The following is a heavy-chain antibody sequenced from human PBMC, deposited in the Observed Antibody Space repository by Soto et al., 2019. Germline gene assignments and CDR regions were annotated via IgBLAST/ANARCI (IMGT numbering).Heavy chain of an antibody. J-gene: IGHJ5*02. CDR1: GSSISSYY. D-gene: IGHD3-22*01. CDR2: IYTSGST. CDR3: ARDLSYYDSSGYSNWFDP. V-gene: IGHV4-4*07. Sequence: SETLSLTCTVSGSSISSYYWSWIRQPAGKGLEWIGRIYTSGSTNYNPSLKSRVTMSVDTSKNQFSLKLSSVTAADTAVYYCARDLSYYDSSGYSNWFDPWGQGTLVTVSS.